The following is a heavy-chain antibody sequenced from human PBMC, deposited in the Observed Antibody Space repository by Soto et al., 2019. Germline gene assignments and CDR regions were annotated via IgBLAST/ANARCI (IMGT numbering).Heavy chain of an antibody. CDR2: INPNSGGT. V-gene: IGHV1-2*02. Sequence: ASVKVSCKASGHTFTGYYMHWVRQAPGQGLEWMGWINPNSGGTNYAQKFQGRVTMTRDTSISTAYMELSRLRSDDTAVYYCARITLLAYCGGDCYPDFDYWGQGTLVTVSS. CDR1: GHTFTGYY. D-gene: IGHD2-21*02. J-gene: IGHJ4*02. CDR3: ARITLLAYCGGDCYPDFDY.